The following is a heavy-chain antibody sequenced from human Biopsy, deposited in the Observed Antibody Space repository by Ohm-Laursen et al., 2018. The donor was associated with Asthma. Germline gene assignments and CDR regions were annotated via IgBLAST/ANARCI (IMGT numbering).Heavy chain of an antibody. V-gene: IGHV4-31*03. CDR2: INYSGST. CDR3: ARDLSGYCTSSACYGFDS. CDR1: GGSLRRGPYS. J-gene: IGHJ5*01. D-gene: IGHD2-8*01. Sequence: TLSLTCTVSGGSLRRGPYSWSWVRQHPGKGLEWIGYINYSGSTFYSPSLESRVTVSVDTAKNQFSLKLSSVTAADTAVYYCARDLSGYCTSSACYGFDSWGQGTLVTVSS.